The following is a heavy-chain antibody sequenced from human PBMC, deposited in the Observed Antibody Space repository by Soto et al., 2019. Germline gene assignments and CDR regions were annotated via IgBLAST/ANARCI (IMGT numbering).Heavy chain of an antibody. V-gene: IGHV5-51*01. J-gene: IGHJ3*02. CDR1: GYSFTSYW. CDR3: ARQDGGSCYGCYAFDI. Sequence: GESLKISCKGSGYSFTSYWIGWVRQMPGKGLEWMGIIYPGDSDTRYSPSFQGQVTISADKSISTAYLQWSSLKASDTAMYYCARQDGGSCYGCYAFDIWGQGTMVTVSS. D-gene: IGHD2-15*01. CDR2: IYPGDSDT.